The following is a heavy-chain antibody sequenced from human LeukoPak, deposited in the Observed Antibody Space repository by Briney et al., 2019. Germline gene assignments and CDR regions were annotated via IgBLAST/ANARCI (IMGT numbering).Heavy chain of an antibody. J-gene: IGHJ3*02. CDR2: ISAYNGNT. V-gene: IGHV1-18*01. CDR1: GYTFTSYG. CDR3: ARVPYCGGDCYGDAFDI. D-gene: IGHD2-21*02. Sequence: ASVKVSCKASGYTFTSYGISWVRQAPGQGREWMGWISAYNGNTNDAQKLQGRDSMTTDTSTSTAYMELRSLRSDDTAVYYCARVPYCGGDCYGDAFDIWGQGTMVTVSS.